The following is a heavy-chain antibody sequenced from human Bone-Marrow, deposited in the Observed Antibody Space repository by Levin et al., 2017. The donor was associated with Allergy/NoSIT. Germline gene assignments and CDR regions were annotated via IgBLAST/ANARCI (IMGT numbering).Heavy chain of an antibody. CDR2: ISKDGYNI. J-gene: IGHJ4*02. Sequence: PGGSLRLSCAASGFIFRDFYMSWVRQTPGQGLEWIAEISKDGYNIYYADSLRGRFTVSRDNTKNSLYLHMSSLTPDDTAVYYCARDGGLIEYWGQGTMVTVSS. CDR3: ARDGGLIEY. D-gene: IGHD3-16*01. V-gene: IGHV3-11*01. CDR1: GFIFRDFY.